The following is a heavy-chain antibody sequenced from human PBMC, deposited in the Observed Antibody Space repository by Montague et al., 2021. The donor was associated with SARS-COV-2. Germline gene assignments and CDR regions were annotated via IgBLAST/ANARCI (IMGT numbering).Heavy chain of an antibody. CDR1: GGSFSGYY. D-gene: IGHD2-2*01. J-gene: IGHJ6*03. CDR2: INHSGST. CDR3: ARVLQRVVPGVLDVGPYYYYYDMDV. Sequence: SETLSLTCAVYGGSFSGYYWSWIRQPPGKGLEWIGEINHSGSTKSNPSLKSRVTISVDTSKNQFSLKLSLVTAAATAVYYCARVLQRVVPGVLDVGPYYYYYDMDVWGKGTTVTVSS. V-gene: IGHV4-34*01.